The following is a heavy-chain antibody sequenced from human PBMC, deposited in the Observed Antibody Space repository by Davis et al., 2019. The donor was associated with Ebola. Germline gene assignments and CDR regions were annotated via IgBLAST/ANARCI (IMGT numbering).Heavy chain of an antibody. Sequence: GSLRLSCAVYGGSFSGYYWSWIRQPPGKGLEWIGEINHSGSTNYNPSLKSRVTISVDTSKNQFSLKLSSVTAADTAVYYCAGDRCSGGSCYSDYWGQGTLVTVSS. V-gene: IGHV4-34*01. CDR2: INHSGST. J-gene: IGHJ4*02. D-gene: IGHD2-15*01. CDR1: GGSFSGYY. CDR3: AGDRCSGGSCYSDY.